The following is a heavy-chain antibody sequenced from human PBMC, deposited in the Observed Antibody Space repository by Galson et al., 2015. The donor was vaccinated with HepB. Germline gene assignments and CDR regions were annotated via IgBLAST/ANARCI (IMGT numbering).Heavy chain of an antibody. Sequence: SETLSLTCSVSHGSINNYYWSWIRQSPGNRPEWIGYIRYTGDTTYNPSLGYRVGMSVDASINQVSLWLTSVTAADTAIYYCARHPGRGSVGYAFDLWGQGTLVTVSP. D-gene: IGHD5-12*01. V-gene: IGHV4-59*08. J-gene: IGHJ4*02. CDR2: IRYTGDT. CDR3: ARHPGRGSVGYAFDL. CDR1: HGSINNYY.